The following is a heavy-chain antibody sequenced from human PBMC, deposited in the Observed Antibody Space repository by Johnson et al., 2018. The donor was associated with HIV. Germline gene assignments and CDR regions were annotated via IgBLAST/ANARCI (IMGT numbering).Heavy chain of an antibody. J-gene: IGHJ3*02. CDR1: RFTFDDYA. Sequence: VQLVESGGVVVQPGGSLRLSCETSRFTFDDYAMHWVRQAPGKGLEWVSLINWDGDSTYYADSVKGRFTISRDNSKTSLYLQMNSLRPEDTGLYYCAKGIASGDTKGGTLDIWGQGTMVTVSS. CDR2: INWDGDST. V-gene: IGHV3-43D*03. D-gene: IGHD5-18*01. CDR3: AKGIASGDTKGGTLDI.